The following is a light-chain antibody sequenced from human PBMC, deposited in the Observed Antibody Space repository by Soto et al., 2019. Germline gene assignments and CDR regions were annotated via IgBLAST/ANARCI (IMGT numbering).Light chain of an antibody. V-gene: IGKV1-5*03. CDR2: KAS. CDR1: QSISSW. J-gene: IGKJ4*01. Sequence: DIKMTQSTSTLSASVGDRVTITCRASQSISSWLAWYQQKPGKAPKLLIYKASSLESGVPSRFSGSGSGTEFTLTISSLQPDDFATYYCQQYNSYPSFGGGTKVEIK. CDR3: QQYNSYPS.